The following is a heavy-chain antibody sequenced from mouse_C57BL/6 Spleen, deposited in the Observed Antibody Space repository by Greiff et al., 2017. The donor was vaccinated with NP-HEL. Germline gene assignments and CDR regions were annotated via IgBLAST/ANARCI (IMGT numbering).Heavy chain of an antibody. V-gene: IGHV1-50*01. D-gene: IGHD1-1*01. CDR3: ARSGYYGSSYVWYFDV. J-gene: IGHJ1*03. Sequence: QVQLQQPGAELVKPGASVKLSCKASGYTFTSYWMQWAKQRPGQGLEWIGEIDPSDSYTNYNQKFKGKATLTVDTSSSTAYMQLSSLTSEDSAVYYCARSGYYGSSYVWYFDVWGTGTTVTVSS. CDR2: IDPSDSYT. CDR1: GYTFTSYW.